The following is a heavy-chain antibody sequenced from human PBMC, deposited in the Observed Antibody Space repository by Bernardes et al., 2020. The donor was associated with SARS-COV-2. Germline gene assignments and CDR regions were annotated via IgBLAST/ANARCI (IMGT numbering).Heavy chain of an antibody. Sequence: GGPLRLSCAASGFTFSSYGMHWVRQAPGKGLEWVEVIWYDGSNKYYADSVKGRFTISRDNSKNTLYLQMNSLRAEDTAVYYCARLGSYGSGSGDYWGQGTLVTVSS. J-gene: IGHJ4*02. D-gene: IGHD3-10*01. CDR1: GFTFSSYG. CDR3: ARLGSYGSGSGDY. CDR2: IWYDGSNK. V-gene: IGHV3-33*01.